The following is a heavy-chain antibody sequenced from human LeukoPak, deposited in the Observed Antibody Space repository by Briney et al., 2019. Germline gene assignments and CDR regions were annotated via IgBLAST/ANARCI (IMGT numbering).Heavy chain of an antibody. V-gene: IGHV3-23*01. CDR1: GFTFSSYG. CDR3: VKEDSKGGPNWFGP. Sequence: GGSLRLPCAASGFTFSSYGMSWVRQAPGKGLEWVSAISGSGDSTHYADSVKGRFTISRDNSKNTLYVQMNSLRAEDTAVYYCVKEDSKGGPNWFGPWGQGTLVTVSS. J-gene: IGHJ5*02. D-gene: IGHD3-16*01. CDR2: ISGSGDST.